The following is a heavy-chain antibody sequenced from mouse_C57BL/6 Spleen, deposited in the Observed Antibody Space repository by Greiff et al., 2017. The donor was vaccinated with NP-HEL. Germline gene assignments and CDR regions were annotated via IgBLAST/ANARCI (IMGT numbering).Heavy chain of an antibody. CDR2: IYPRSGNT. Sequence: VQLQQSGAELARPGASVKLSCKASGYTFTSYGISWVKQRTGQGLEWIGEIYPRSGNTYYNEKFKGKATLTADKSSSTAYMELRSLTSEDSAVYFCARKGGLENYYAMDYWGQGTSVTVSS. V-gene: IGHV1-81*01. CDR3: ARKGGLENYYAMDY. CDR1: GYTFTSYG. J-gene: IGHJ4*01.